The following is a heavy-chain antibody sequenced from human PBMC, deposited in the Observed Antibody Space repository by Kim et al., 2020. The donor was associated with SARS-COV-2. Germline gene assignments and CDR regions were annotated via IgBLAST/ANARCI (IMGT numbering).Heavy chain of an antibody. CDR1: GGSIGNYY. CDR2: IYYTGST. CDR3: VRDGGDCGGDCYSGMDI. V-gene: IGHV4-59*12. D-gene: IGHD2-21*02. Sequence: SETLSLTCSVSGGSIGNYYWSWIRQPPGKGLEWIAYIYYTGSTNYNPSLKSRVTISEDTSKNQLSLKMSSVTAADTAVYYCVRDGGDCGGDCYSGMDIGGQGTTVTVSS. J-gene: IGHJ6*02.